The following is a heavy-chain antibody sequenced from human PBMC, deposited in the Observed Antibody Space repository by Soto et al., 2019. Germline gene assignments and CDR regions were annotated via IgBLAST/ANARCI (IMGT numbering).Heavy chain of an antibody. CDR2: IYPGDSDT. CDR1: GYSFTSYW. D-gene: IGHD6-19*01. J-gene: IGHJ6*02. Sequence: PGESLKISCKGSGYSFTSYWIGWVRQMPGKGLEWMGIIYPGDSDTRYSPSFQGQVTISADKSISTAYLQWSSLKASDTAMYYCARRVAAPDRPKGEYGMDVWGQGTTVTVSS. CDR3: ARRVAAPDRPKGEYGMDV. V-gene: IGHV5-51*01.